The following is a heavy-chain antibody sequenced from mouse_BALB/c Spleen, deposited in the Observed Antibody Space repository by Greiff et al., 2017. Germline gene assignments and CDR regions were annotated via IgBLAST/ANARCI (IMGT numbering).Heavy chain of an antibody. CDR2: IWAGGST. CDR3: ARIRYDGAWFAY. CDR1: GFSLTSYG. V-gene: IGHV2-9*02. D-gene: IGHD2-14*01. Sequence: VMLVESGPGLVAPSQSLSITCTVSGFSLTSYGVHWVRQPPGKGLEWLGVIWAGGSTNYNSALMSRLSISKDNSKSQVFLKMNSLQTDDTAMYYCARIRYDGAWFAYWGQGTLVTVSA. J-gene: IGHJ3*01.